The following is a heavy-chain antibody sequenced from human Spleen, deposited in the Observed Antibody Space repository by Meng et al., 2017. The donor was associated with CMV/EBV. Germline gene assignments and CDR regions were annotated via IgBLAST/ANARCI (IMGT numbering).Heavy chain of an antibody. CDR3: ARALYYFDSGGNYQQTYGMDV. D-gene: IGHD3-22*01. CDR2: ISRSGTNI. CDR1: GFTFSSYS. Sequence: GGSLRLSCAASGFTFSSYSMNWVRQAPGKGLDWVSDISRSGTNIYYADSVRGRFTISRDNAKKSLYLQMTSLRAEDTAVYYCARALYYFDSGGNYQQTYGMDVWGQGTTVTVSS. V-gene: IGHV3-48*04. J-gene: IGHJ6*02.